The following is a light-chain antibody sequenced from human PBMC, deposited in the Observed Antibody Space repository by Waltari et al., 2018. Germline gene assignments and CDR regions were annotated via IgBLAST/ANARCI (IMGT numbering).Light chain of an antibody. CDR3: HQYNDGPPFN. CDR2: GAS. V-gene: IGKV3-15*01. J-gene: IGKJ2*01. Sequence: EIVMTQSPATLSVSPGERAILSCRASQSVTTHLAWYQQNPGQAPRLLIYGASTRATDIPARFSGSGSGTEFTLTISSLQSEDCAVYYCHQYNDGPPFNFGQGTKLEIK. CDR1: QSVTTH.